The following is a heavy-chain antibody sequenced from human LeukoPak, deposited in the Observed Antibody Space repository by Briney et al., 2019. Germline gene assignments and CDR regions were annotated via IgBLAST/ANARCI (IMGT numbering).Heavy chain of an antibody. Sequence: GGSLRLSCAASGFTFSSYWMHWVRQAPGKGLVWVSRINSNGSSTSYADSVKGRFTISRDNAKNTLYLQMNSLRAEDAAVYYCASLGKRLDYWGQGTLVTVSS. V-gene: IGHV3-74*01. CDR1: GFTFSSYW. CDR3: ASLGKRLDY. D-gene: IGHD4-23*01. J-gene: IGHJ4*02. CDR2: INSNGSST.